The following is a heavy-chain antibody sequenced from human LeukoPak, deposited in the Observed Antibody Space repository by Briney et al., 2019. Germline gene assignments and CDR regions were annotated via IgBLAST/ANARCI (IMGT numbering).Heavy chain of an antibody. CDR3: ARLEDCSSTSCYAFDI. V-gene: IGHV4-59*08. J-gene: IGHJ3*02. Sequence: SETLSLTCTVSGGSISSYYWSWIRQPPGKGLEWIGYIYYSGSTNYNPSLKSRVTISVDTSKNQLSLKLSSVTAADTAVYYCARLEDCSSTSCYAFDIRGQGTMVTVSS. CDR1: GGSISSYY. CDR2: IYYSGST. D-gene: IGHD2-2*01.